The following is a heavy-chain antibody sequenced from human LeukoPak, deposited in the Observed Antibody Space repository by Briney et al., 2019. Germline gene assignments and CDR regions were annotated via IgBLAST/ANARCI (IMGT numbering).Heavy chain of an antibody. V-gene: IGHV3-53*01. CDR3: AREPEYNSGQ. CDR1: GFTVSSNY. J-gene: IGHJ4*02. CDR2: IYSGGTT. D-gene: IGHD6-19*01. Sequence: GGSLRLSCAASGFTVSSNYMSWVRQAPGKGLEWVSVIYSGGTTYYAESVKGRFTISRGNSKNTLYLQMNSLRAEDTAVYYCAREPEYNSGQWGQGTLVTVSS.